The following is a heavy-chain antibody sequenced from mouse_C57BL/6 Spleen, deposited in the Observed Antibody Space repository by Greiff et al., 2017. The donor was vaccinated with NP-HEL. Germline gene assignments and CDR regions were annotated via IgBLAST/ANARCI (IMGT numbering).Heavy chain of an antibody. D-gene: IGHD3-2*02. CDR3: ARKGDSSGPWYFDV. Sequence: VKLVESGPGLVAPSQSLSITCTVSGFSLTSYAISWVRQPPGKGLEWLGVIWTGGGTNYNSALKSRLSISKDNSKSQVFLKMNSLQTDDTARYYCARKGDSSGPWYFDVWGTGTTVTVSS. V-gene: IGHV2-9-1*01. CDR2: IWTGGGT. J-gene: IGHJ1*03. CDR1: GFSLTSYA.